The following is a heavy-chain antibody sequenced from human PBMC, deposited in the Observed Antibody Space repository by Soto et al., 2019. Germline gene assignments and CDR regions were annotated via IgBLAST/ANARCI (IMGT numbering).Heavy chain of an antibody. CDR2: ISWNSGSI. Sequence: EVQLVESGGGLVQPGRSLRLSCAASGFTFDDYAMHWVRQAPGKGLEWVSGISWNSGSIGYADSVKGRFTISRDNAKNSLYLQMNSLRAEDTVLYYCAKDIEQWLVRRNYGMDVWGQGTTVTVSS. CDR1: GFTFDDYA. D-gene: IGHD6-19*01. CDR3: AKDIEQWLVRRNYGMDV. V-gene: IGHV3-9*01. J-gene: IGHJ6*02.